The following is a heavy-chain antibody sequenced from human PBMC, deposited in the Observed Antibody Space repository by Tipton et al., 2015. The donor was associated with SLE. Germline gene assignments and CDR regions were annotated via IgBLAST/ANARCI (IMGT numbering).Heavy chain of an antibody. CDR1: GFTFSSYD. CDR3: ARAGSGSYSGTLDY. J-gene: IGHJ4*02. V-gene: IGHV3-13*05. D-gene: IGHD1-26*01. Sequence: SLRLSCAASGFTFSSYDMHWVRQATGKGLEWVSAIGTAGDPYYPGSVKGRFTISRENAKNSLYLQMNSLRAGDTAVYYCARAGSGSYSGTLDYWGQGTLVTVSS. CDR2: IGTAGDP.